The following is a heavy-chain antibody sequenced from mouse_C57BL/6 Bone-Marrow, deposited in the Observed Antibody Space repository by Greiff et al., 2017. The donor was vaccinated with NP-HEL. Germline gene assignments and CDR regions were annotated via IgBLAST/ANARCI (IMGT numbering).Heavy chain of an antibody. CDR3: ARDGFITTVVYWYFDV. Sequence: DVKLVESGGGLVKPGGSLKLSCAASGFTFSSYAMSWVRQTPEKRLEWVATISDGGSYTYYPDNVKGRFTISRDNAKNNLYLQMSHLKSEDTAMYYCARDGFITTVVYWYFDVWGTGTTVTVSS. D-gene: IGHD1-1*01. J-gene: IGHJ1*03. V-gene: IGHV5-4*01. CDR2: ISDGGSYT. CDR1: GFTFSSYA.